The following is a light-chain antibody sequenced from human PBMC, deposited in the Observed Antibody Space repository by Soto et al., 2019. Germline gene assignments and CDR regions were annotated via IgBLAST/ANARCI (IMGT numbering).Light chain of an antibody. Sequence: AIRMTQSPSSLSASTGDRVTITCRVSQGISSYLAWYQQKPGKAPKLLIYAASTLQSGVPSRFSGSGSGTDFTLTISCLQSEDFETYYCQQYYSYPRTFGQGTKVDIK. J-gene: IGKJ1*01. V-gene: IGKV1-8*01. CDR1: QGISSY. CDR3: QQYYSYPRT. CDR2: AAS.